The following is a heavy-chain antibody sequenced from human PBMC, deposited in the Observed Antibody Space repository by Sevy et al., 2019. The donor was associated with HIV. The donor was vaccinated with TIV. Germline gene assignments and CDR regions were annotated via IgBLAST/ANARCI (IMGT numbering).Heavy chain of an antibody. Sequence: ASVKVSCKASGYTFTSYGISWVRQAPGQGLEWMGWISAYNGNTNYAQKLQGRVTMTTDTPTSTAYMELRSLRSDDTAVYYSARDLGEQLDAYYYYGMDVWGQGTTVTVSS. J-gene: IGHJ6*02. CDR1: GYTFTSYG. D-gene: IGHD6-6*01. CDR3: ARDLGEQLDAYYYYGMDV. V-gene: IGHV1-18*01. CDR2: ISAYNGNT.